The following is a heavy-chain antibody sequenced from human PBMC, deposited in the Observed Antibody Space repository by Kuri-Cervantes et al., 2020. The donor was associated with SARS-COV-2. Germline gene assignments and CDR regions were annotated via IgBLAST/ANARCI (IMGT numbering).Heavy chain of an antibody. V-gene: IGHV3-30-3*01. D-gene: IGHD6-13*01. CDR2: LSHDATNK. Sequence: GESLKISCAGSGFSFPQYPMHWVRQAPGRGREWVAILSHDATNKYYADSVKGRFTISRDNSKNTLYLQMNSLRAEDTAVYYCASRETAGTFSGYFQHWGQGTLVTVSS. J-gene: IGHJ1*01. CDR1: GFSFPQYP. CDR3: ASRETAGTFSGYFQH.